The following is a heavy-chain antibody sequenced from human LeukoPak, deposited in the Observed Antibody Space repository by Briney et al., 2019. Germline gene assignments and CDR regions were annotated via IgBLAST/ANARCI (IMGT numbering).Heavy chain of an antibody. Sequence: GESLRLSCAASGFTLSSYEMKWVRQAPGKGLEWVSYISSRGRTIYYGDSVKGGFTIYRENGKKSLYMRMNSLRAEDTAVYYCAELRITMIGGVWGKGTTVTISS. J-gene: IGHJ6*04. D-gene: IGHD3-10*02. CDR1: GFTLSSYE. CDR2: ISSRGRTI. V-gene: IGHV3-48*03. CDR3: AELRITMIGGV.